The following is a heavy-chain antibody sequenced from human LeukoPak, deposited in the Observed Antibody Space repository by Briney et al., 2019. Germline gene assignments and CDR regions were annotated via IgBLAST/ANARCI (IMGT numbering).Heavy chain of an antibody. D-gene: IGHD4-17*01. J-gene: IGHJ4*02. V-gene: IGHV3-23*01. CDR3: PTTRGGDTRDCVY. CDR1: GFNFNTHA. Sequence: PGGSLRLSCATSGFNFNTHAMSWVRQAPGKGPEWVSAFGITGATTPYAGFVKGRFTIPRDNSKQPLHLTLHSVRAEDTAISLCPTTRGGDTRDCVYWGQGTLVTVPS. CDR2: FGITGATT.